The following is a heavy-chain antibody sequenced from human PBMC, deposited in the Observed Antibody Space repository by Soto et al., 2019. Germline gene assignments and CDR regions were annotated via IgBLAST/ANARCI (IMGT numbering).Heavy chain of an antibody. V-gene: IGHV1-3*01. CDR2: INAGNGNT. CDR3: ARDSHGCDY. D-gene: IGHD6-19*01. J-gene: IGHJ4*02. CDR1: GYTFTSYG. Sequence: ASVKVSCKASGYTFTSYGISWVRQAPGQRLEWMGWINAGNGNTKYSQKFQDRVTITRDTSASTAYMELSSLTSEDTAVYYCARDSHGCDYWGQGTLVTVSS.